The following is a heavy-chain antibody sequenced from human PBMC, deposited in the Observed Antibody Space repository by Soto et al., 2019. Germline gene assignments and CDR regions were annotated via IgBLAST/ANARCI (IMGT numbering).Heavy chain of an antibody. D-gene: IGHD2-15*01. J-gene: IGHJ3*02. CDR2: FDPEDGET. CDR1: GYTLTELS. V-gene: IGHV1-24*01. Sequence: QVQLVQSGAEVKKPGASVKVSCKVSGYTLTELSMHWVRQAPGKGLEWMGGFDPEDGETIYAQKFQGRVTMTEDTSTDTAYMELSSLRSEDTAVYYCAMRWWLLHLRSDAFDIWGQGTMVTVSS. CDR3: AMRWWLLHLRSDAFDI.